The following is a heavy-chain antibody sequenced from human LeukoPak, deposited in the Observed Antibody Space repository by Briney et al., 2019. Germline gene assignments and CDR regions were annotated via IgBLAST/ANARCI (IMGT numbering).Heavy chain of an antibody. CDR1: GGSSSSYY. CDR2: IYYSGST. Sequence: SETLSLTCTVSGGSSSSYYWSWIRQPPGKGQEWIGYIYYSGSTNYNPSLKSRVTISVDTSKNQFSLKLSSVTAADTAVYYCAREGGHFDYWGQGTLVTVSS. V-gene: IGHV4-59*01. D-gene: IGHD3-16*01. CDR3: AREGGHFDY. J-gene: IGHJ4*02.